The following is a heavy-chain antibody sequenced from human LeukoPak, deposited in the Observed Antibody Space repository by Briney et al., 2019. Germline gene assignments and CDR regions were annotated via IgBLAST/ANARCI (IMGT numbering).Heavy chain of an antibody. Sequence: GGSLRLSCAASGFTFSSYSMNWVRQAPGKGLEWVSSISSSSSYIYYADSVKGRFTISRDNAKNSLYLQMNSLRAEDTAVYYCARTAAAGTFDWLAPWGQGTLVTVSA. CDR2: ISSSSSYI. CDR1: GFTFSSYS. J-gene: IGHJ5*02. CDR3: ARTAAAGTFDWLAP. D-gene: IGHD6-13*01. V-gene: IGHV3-21*01.